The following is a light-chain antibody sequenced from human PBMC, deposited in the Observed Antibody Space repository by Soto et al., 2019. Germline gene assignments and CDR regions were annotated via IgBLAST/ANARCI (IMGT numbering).Light chain of an antibody. CDR1: SXDIGDYNY. CDR2: DVS. V-gene: IGLV2-11*01. CDR3: CSYAGAFTYV. Sequence: QSVLTQPASVSGSPGQSITISCTGASXDIGDYNYVSWYQQHPGKAPKLMISDVSKRPSGVPDRFSDSKFGNTASLTISGLQAEDEADYYCCSYAGAFTYVFGSGTKVTVL. J-gene: IGLJ1*01.